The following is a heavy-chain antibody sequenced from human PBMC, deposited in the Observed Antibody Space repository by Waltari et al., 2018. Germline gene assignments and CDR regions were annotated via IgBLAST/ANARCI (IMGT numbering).Heavy chain of an antibody. J-gene: IGHJ4*02. CDR3: ARGGAYYYDSSGYYPPDY. Sequence: QVQLQESGPGLVKPSETLSLTCTVSGGSISSYYWSWIRQPPGKGLEWIGYIYYSGSTNYNPPLKGRVTRSVDTSKNQFSLKLSSVTAADTAVYYCARGGAYYYDSSGYYPPDYWGQGTLVTVSS. D-gene: IGHD3-22*01. CDR1: GGSISSYY. V-gene: IGHV4-59*01. CDR2: IYYSGST.